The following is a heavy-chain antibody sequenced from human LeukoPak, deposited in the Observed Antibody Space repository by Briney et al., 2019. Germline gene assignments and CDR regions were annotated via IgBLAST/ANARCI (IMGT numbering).Heavy chain of an antibody. J-gene: IGHJ6*03. V-gene: IGHV3-48*03. D-gene: IGHD1-1*01. CDR2: ISSSGSTI. Sequence: GGSLRLSCAASGFTFSSYEMNWVRQAPGKGLEWVSYISSSGSTIYYADSVKGRFTISRDNAKNSLYLQMNSLKTEDTAVYYCTTDFPQKVEPTGYYYMDVWGKGTTVTVSS. CDR1: GFTFSSYE. CDR3: TTDFPQKVEPTGYYYMDV.